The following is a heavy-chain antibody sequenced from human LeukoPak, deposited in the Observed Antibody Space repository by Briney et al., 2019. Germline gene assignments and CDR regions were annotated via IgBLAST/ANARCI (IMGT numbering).Heavy chain of an antibody. J-gene: IGHJ4*02. CDR2: IYHRGST. D-gene: IGHD6-19*01. CDR3: ARTIAVAGGDY. V-gene: IGHV4-38-2*01. Sequence: PSDTLSLTCAVSSYSISSGYYWDWIRQPPGKGLEWIESIYHRGSTYYNPSLKSRVTISVDTSKNQFSLKLSSVTAADTAVYYCARTIAVAGGDYWGRGTLVTVSS. CDR1: SYSISSGYY.